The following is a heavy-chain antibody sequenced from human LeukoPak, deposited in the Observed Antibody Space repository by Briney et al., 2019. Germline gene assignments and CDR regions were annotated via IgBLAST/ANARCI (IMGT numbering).Heavy chain of an antibody. CDR2: ISGSGGST. CDR1: GFTFSSYA. D-gene: IGHD3-22*01. Sequence: GGSLRLSCAASGFTFSSYAMSWVRQAPGKGLEWVSAISGSGGSTYYADSVKGRFTISRDNSKNTLYLQVNSLRAEDTAVYYCAKQVQRYYYDSSGWFDPWGQGTLVTVSS. CDR3: AKQVQRYYYDSSGWFDP. V-gene: IGHV3-23*01. J-gene: IGHJ5*02.